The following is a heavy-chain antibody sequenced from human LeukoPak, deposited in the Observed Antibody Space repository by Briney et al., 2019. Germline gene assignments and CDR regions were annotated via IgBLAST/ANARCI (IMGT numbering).Heavy chain of an antibody. CDR2: INDDGSVI. V-gene: IGHV3-74*01. Sequence: PGGSLRLSCSASGFTFSTSWMHWVRQAPGKGLVWVSRINDDGSVISYVGSVKGRFTISRDNARKTLYLQMNSLRVEDTAVYYCVRALTGSEDFWGQGTLVTVSS. J-gene: IGHJ4*02. D-gene: IGHD1-20*01. CDR1: GFTFSTSW. CDR3: VRALTGSEDF.